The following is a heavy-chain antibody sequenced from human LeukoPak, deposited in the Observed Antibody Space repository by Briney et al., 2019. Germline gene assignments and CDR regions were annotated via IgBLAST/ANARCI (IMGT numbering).Heavy chain of an antibody. CDR2: IYYSGST. CDR1: GGSISSYY. Sequence: SETLSLTCTVSGGSISSYYWSWIRQPPGKGLEWIGYIYYSGSTNYNPSLKSRVTISVDTSKNQFSLKLSSVTAADTAVYYCARSRSSSSWYEFDYWGQGTLVTVSS. CDR3: ARSRSSSSWYEFDY. V-gene: IGHV4-59*08. D-gene: IGHD6-13*01. J-gene: IGHJ4*02.